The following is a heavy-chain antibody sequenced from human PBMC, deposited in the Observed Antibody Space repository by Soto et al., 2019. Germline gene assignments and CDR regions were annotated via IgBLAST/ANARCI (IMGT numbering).Heavy chain of an antibody. CDR3: GKYLTTMVRMCDY. CDR2: ISWNSASI. D-gene: IGHD5-18*01. V-gene: IGHV3-9*01. J-gene: IGHJ4*02. CDR1: GFTFDDYA. Sequence: ELQLVESGGDLVQPGRSLRLSCAASGFTFDDYAMQWVRQAPGKGPEWVSGISWNSASIGYADSVKGRFTISRDNAKKSLYLQMNSPRPEDTAVYFCGKYLTTMVRMCDYWGQGTLVTVAS.